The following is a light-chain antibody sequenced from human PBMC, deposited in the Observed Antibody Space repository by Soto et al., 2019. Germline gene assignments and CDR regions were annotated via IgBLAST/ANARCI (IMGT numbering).Light chain of an antibody. Sequence: EIVLTQSPGTPSLSPGERATLSCRASHTISRSYLAWYQQKPGKAPRLLIYGASNRDTGIPDRFTGSGSGTEFTLTINRVEPEDFAVYFCQQYAGSPRTFGEGTKVDIK. CDR3: QQYAGSPRT. J-gene: IGKJ4*01. CDR1: HTISRSY. V-gene: IGKV3-20*01. CDR2: GAS.